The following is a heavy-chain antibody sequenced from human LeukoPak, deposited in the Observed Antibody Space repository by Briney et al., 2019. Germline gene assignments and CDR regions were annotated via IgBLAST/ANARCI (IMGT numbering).Heavy chain of an antibody. J-gene: IGHJ6*02. D-gene: IGHD3-3*01. V-gene: IGHV1-18*01. CDR1: GYTFTSYG. CDR3: ARDRNDFWSGYYTGGLSYYYGMDV. CDR2: ISAYNGNT. Sequence: ASVKVSCKSSGYTFTSYGISWVRQAPGQGLEWMGWISAYNGNTNYAQKLQGRVTMTTDTSTSTAYMELRSLRSEDTAVYYCARDRNDFWSGYYTGGLSYYYGMDVWGQGTTVTVSS.